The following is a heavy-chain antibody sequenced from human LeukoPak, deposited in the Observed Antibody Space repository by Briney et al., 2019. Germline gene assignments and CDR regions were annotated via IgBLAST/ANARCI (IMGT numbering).Heavy chain of an antibody. CDR2: IYYSGST. V-gene: IGHV4-39*07. CDR1: GGSVKSGSYY. D-gene: IGHD6-6*01. CDR3: ARSSSSRKGDY. Sequence: SETLSLTCTVSGGSVKSGSYYWGWIRQPPGKALEWIGSIYYSGSTYYNPSLKSRVTISVDTSKNQFSLKLSSVSAADTAIYYCARSSSSRKGDYWGQGTLVTVSS. J-gene: IGHJ4*02.